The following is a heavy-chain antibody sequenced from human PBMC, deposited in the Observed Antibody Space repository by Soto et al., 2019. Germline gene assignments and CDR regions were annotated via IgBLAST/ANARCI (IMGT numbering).Heavy chain of an antibody. V-gene: IGHV1-3*01. J-gene: IGHJ4*02. CDR1: GYTFTNYA. Sequence: ASVKVSCKASGYTFTNYAMHWVRQAPGQRLEWMGWINAGNGNTKYSQKFQGRVTITRDTSASTAYMELSSLRSEDAAVYYCARVSGYYLPDYWGQGTLVTVSS. D-gene: IGHD5-12*01. CDR2: INAGNGNT. CDR3: ARVSGYYLPDY.